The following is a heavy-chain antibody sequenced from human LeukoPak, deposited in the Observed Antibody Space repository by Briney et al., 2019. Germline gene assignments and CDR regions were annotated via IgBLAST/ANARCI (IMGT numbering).Heavy chain of an antibody. V-gene: IGHV1-3*01. CDR3: ARGPKQTGYYFY. J-gene: IGHJ4*02. CDR2: INAGNGNT. D-gene: IGHD3-9*01. CDR1: GYTFTSYA. Sequence: ASVKVSCKASGYTFTSYAMHWVRQAPGQRLEWMGWINAGNGNTKYSQRFQGRVTITRDTSASTAYMELSSLRSEDTAVYYCARGPKQTGYYFYWGQGTLVTVSS.